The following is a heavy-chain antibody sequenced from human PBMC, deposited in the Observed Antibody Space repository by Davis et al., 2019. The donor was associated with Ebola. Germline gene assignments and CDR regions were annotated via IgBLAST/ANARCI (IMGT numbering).Heavy chain of an antibody. Sequence: GESLKISCAASGFTFSSYTMNWVRQAPGKGLEWVSSIGSDGVHMFYADSLTGRFTISRDNARDSLYLQMNSLRAEDTAVYYCARDIPFSSYDYWGQGTLVTVSS. CDR3: ARDIPFSSYDY. CDR2: IGSDGVHM. D-gene: IGHD4-11*01. J-gene: IGHJ4*02. V-gene: IGHV3-21*01. CDR1: GFTFSSYT.